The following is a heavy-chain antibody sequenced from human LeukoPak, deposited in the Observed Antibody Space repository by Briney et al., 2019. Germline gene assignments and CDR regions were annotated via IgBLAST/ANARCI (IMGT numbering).Heavy chain of an antibody. Sequence: GGSLRLSCAASGFTVRTDYMTWIRQAPGNGLDWVSIIYSDGSTYYADSVRGRFSISRDNSKNTVYLQMNSLRAEDTAVYYCTRSVSGSYPIVHWGQGTLVTVSS. D-gene: IGHD1-26*01. CDR3: TRSVSGSYPIVH. J-gene: IGHJ4*02. V-gene: IGHV3-53*01. CDR1: GFTVRTDY. CDR2: IYSDGST.